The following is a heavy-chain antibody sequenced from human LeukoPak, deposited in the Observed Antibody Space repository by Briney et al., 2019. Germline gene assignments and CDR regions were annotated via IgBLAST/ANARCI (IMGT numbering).Heavy chain of an antibody. D-gene: IGHD3-22*01. Sequence: GGSLRLSCAASGFTFRDYAMNWVRQAPGKGLEWVSAISGSGSYSYYADSVKGRSTISRDNSKNTLYLQMNSLRAGDTAVYFCAKTYFDIRIFDYWGQGALVTVSS. CDR3: AKTYFDIRIFDY. J-gene: IGHJ4*02. V-gene: IGHV3-23*01. CDR1: GFTFRDYA. CDR2: ISGSGSYS.